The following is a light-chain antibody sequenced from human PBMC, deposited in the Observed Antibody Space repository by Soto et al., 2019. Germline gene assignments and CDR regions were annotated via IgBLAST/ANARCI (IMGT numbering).Light chain of an antibody. CDR2: TNN. CDR1: RSNIGTNY. J-gene: IGLJ3*02. Sequence: QAVLTQPPSASGTPGQRVTISCSGSRSNIGTNYVSWYQQLPGTAPKLLIYTNNQRPSGVPDRFSGSKSGTSASLAISGLRSEDEADYYCAAWDDSLSVWVFGGGTKLTVL. V-gene: IGLV1-47*02. CDR3: AAWDDSLSVWV.